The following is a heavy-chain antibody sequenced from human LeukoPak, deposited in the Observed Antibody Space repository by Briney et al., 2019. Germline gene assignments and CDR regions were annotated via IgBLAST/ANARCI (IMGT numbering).Heavy chain of an antibody. CDR2: ISAYNGNT. Sequence: ASVKVSCKASGYTFTSYGISWVRQAPGQGLEWMGWISAYNGNTNYAQKLQGRVTMTTDTSTSTAYMELRSLRSDDTAVYYCARVKGYQLPGPFDYWGQGTLVTVSS. V-gene: IGHV1-18*01. CDR3: ARVKGYQLPGPFDY. CDR1: GYTFTSYG. J-gene: IGHJ4*02. D-gene: IGHD2-2*01.